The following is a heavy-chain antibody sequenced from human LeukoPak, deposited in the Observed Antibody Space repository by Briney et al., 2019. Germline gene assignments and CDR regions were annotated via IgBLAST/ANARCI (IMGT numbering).Heavy chain of an antibody. D-gene: IGHD4-23*01. Sequence: AGGSLRLSCAASGFTFSSYSMNWVRQAPGKGLEWVSSISSSSSYIYYADSVKGRFTISRDNAKNSLYLQMNSLRAEDTAVYYCARETTTVVTPSSYFDYWGQGTLVTVSS. CDR3: ARETTTVVTPSSYFDY. CDR2: ISSSSSYI. V-gene: IGHV3-21*01. J-gene: IGHJ4*02. CDR1: GFTFSSYS.